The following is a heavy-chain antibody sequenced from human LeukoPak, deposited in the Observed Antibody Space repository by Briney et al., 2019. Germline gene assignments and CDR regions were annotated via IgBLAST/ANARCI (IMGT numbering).Heavy chain of an antibody. CDR3: TRLMSDYCGAGSCYFDY. D-gene: IGHD2-15*01. CDR2: IKSKGNNYGT. V-gene: IGHV3-73*01. Sequence: GGSLRLSCAASGFSFSGSPIHWVRQASGKGLEWVGRIKSKGNNYGTAYAASVKGRFTISRDDSKNTAYLQVKSLKTEDTAVYYCTRLMSDYCGAGSCYFDYWGQGSLVTVSS. J-gene: IGHJ4*02. CDR1: GFSFSGSP.